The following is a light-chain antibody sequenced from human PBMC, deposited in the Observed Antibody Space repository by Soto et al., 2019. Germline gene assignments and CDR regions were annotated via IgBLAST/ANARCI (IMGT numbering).Light chain of an antibody. V-gene: IGKV1-6*01. Sequence: AIQMTKSPSSLSASIGDRVTITCRASQGIRNDLGWYQQKPGKAPKLLIYAASSLQSGVPSRFSGSGSGTDFTLTISSLQPEDFATYYCLQDYNYPWTFGQGTKVDIK. CDR3: LQDYNYPWT. CDR1: QGIRND. J-gene: IGKJ1*01. CDR2: AAS.